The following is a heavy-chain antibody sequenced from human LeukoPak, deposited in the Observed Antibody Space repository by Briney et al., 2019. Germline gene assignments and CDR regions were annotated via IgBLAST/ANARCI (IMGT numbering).Heavy chain of an antibody. Sequence: GGSLRLSCAASGFSFRSYWMSWVRRAPGKGLEWVSSISSSSYYIYYADSVKGRFTISRDNAKNSLYLQMNSLRAEDTAVYYCARETDDYVWGSYRPNGIDYWGQGTLVTVSS. CDR1: GFSFRSYW. CDR2: ISSSSYYI. CDR3: ARETDDYVWGSYRPNGIDY. V-gene: IGHV3-21*01. D-gene: IGHD3-16*02. J-gene: IGHJ4*02.